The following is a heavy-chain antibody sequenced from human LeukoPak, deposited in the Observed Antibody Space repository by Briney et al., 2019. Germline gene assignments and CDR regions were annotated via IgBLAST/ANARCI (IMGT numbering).Heavy chain of an antibody. CDR2: IIPIFGTA. CDR1: GGTFSSYA. J-gene: IGHJ6*03. D-gene: IGHD2-15*01. V-gene: IGHV1-69*05. Sequence: ASVKPSRKASGGTFSSYAISWVRQAPGQGLEWMGGIIPIFGTANYAQKFQGRVTITTDESTSTAYMELSSLRSEDTAVYYCARGYCSGGSCYSVRPYYYYMDVWGKGTTVTVSS. CDR3: ARGYCSGGSCYSVRPYYYYMDV.